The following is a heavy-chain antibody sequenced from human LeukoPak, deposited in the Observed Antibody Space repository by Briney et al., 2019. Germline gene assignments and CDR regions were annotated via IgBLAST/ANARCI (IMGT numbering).Heavy chain of an antibody. D-gene: IGHD1-26*01. J-gene: IGHJ1*01. Sequence: GGSLRLSCAASGFTFSSYAMSWVRQAPGKGLEWVSAISGSGGSTYYADSVKGWFTISRDNSKNKLYLQMNSLRVVDTAVYYCAKAPPRETSIPEYFQHWGQGTLVTVSS. CDR3: AKAPPRETSIPEYFQH. V-gene: IGHV3-23*01. CDR2: ISGSGGST. CDR1: GFTFSSYA.